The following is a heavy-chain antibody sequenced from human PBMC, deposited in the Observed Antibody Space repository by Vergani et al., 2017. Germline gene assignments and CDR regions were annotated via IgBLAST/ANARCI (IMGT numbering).Heavy chain of an antibody. V-gene: IGHV4-61*02. CDR2: IHASGTK. CDR3: ARASHCINCYSEGPNGPGYYYMDV. CDR1: GASIPSGSFY. D-gene: IGHD2-21*01. Sequence: QVHLNEAGPGLVKPSQTLSLTCTVSGASIPSGSFYWSWLRQPAGKGLEWIGRIHASGTKNYNPSLRSRVTMSVDTSKNQLSLKMISMTAADTAVYYCARASHCINCYSEGPNGPGYYYMDVWGKGTTVTVSS. J-gene: IGHJ6*03.